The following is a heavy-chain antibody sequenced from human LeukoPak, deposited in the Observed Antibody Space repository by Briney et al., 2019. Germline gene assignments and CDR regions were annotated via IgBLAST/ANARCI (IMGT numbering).Heavy chain of an antibody. V-gene: IGHV1-69*05. CDR2: IIPIFGTA. CDR3: ATGGPFLDQPYYYYMDV. Sequence: ASVKVSCKASGGTFSSYAISWVRQAPGQGLEWMGGIIPIFGTANYAQKFQGRVTITTDESTSTAYMELSSLRSEDTAVYYCATGGPFLDQPYYYYMDVWGKGTTVTVSS. D-gene: IGHD3/OR15-3a*01. CDR1: GGTFSSYA. J-gene: IGHJ6*03.